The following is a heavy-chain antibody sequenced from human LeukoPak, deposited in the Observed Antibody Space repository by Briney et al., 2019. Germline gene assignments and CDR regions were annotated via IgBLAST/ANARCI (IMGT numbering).Heavy chain of an antibody. D-gene: IGHD3-3*01. Sequence: PGGSLRLSCAASGFTFNTYWMIWVRQAPGKGLDWVANINQDGSVRYYVASVKGRFTISRDNAKNLVHLQMNSLRPEDTAVYYCARERQNKDFWSGGDYWGQGTLVTVSS. CDR3: ARERQNKDFWSGGDY. V-gene: IGHV3-7*01. J-gene: IGHJ4*02. CDR2: INQDGSVR. CDR1: GFTFNTYW.